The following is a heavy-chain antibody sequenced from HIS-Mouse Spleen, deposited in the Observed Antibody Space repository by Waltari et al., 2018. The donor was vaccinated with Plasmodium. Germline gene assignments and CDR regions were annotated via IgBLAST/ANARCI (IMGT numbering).Heavy chain of an antibody. V-gene: IGHV4-34*01. D-gene: IGHD3-10*01. CDR1: AWSFSGYY. CDR2: INHSGST. CDR3: ATRGRAGRRSYYFDY. Sequence: QVQLQQWVAGLLKPSETLSLTCAVYAWSFSGYYLSWIRQPPGKGLEWIGEINHSGSTNYNPSLKSRVTISVDTSKNQFSLKLSSVTAADTAVYYCATRGRAGRRSYYFDYWGQGTLVTVSS. J-gene: IGHJ4*02.